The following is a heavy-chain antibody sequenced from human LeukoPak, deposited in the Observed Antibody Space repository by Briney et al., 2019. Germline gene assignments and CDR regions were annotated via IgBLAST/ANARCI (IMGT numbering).Heavy chain of an antibody. CDR2: IYTSGST. V-gene: IGHV4-4*07. J-gene: IGHJ4*02. Sequence: SETLSLTCTVSGGSISTYWWSWIRQPAGKGLEWIGRIYTSGSTNYNPSLKSRVTMSVDTSKNQFSLKLSSVTAADTAVYYCARGVAVADTHFDYWGQGTLVTVSS. D-gene: IGHD6-19*01. CDR1: GGSISTYW. CDR3: ARGVAVADTHFDY.